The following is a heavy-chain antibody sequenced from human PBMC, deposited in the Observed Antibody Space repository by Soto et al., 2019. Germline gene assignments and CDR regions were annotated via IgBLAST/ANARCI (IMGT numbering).Heavy chain of an antibody. Sequence: SETLSLTCAVYGGSFSGYYWSWIRQPPGKGLEWIGEINHSGSTNYNPSLKSRVTISVDTSKNQFSLKLSSVIAADTAVYYCARGDYNYYFMDVWGKGTTVTVSS. J-gene: IGHJ6*03. CDR2: INHSGST. CDR1: GGSFSGYY. V-gene: IGHV4-34*01. CDR3: ARGDYNYYFMDV.